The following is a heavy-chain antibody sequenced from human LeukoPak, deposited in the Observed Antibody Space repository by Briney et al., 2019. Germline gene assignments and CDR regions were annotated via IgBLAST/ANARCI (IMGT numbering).Heavy chain of an antibody. Sequence: GGSLRLSCAASGFTFSSYSMNWVRQAPGKGLEWVSSISSSSSYKYYADSVKGRFTISRDNAKNSLYLQMNSLRAEDTAVYYCASTFGADAFDIWGQGTMVTVSS. CDR2: ISSSSSYK. J-gene: IGHJ3*02. D-gene: IGHD2/OR15-2a*01. CDR1: GFTFSSYS. CDR3: ASTFGADAFDI. V-gene: IGHV3-21*04.